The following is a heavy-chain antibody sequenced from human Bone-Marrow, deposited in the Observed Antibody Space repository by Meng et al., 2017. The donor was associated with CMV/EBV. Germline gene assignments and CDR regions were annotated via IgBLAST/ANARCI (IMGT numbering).Heavy chain of an antibody. CDR3: AREGDIGYYIDY. CDR2: IIPILGIA. Sequence: SVKVSCKASGCTFSSYAISWVRQAPGQGLEWMGWIIPILGIANYAQKFQGRVTITAAKSTSTAYMELSSLRSEDTAGYYCAREGDIGYYIDYWGQGTLVTVSS. V-gene: IGHV1-69*10. J-gene: IGHJ4*02. D-gene: IGHD5-12*01. CDR1: GCTFSSYA.